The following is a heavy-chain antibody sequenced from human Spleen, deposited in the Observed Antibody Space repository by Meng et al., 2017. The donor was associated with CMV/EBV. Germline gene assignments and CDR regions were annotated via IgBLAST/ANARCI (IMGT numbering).Heavy chain of an antibody. CDR2: ISSSGSTI. J-gene: IGHJ3*02. Sequence: GESLKISCAASGFTFSDYYMSWIRQAPGKGLEWVSYISSSGSTIYYADSVKGRFTISRDNAKNTLYLQMNSLRAEDTAVYYCARARIAVAAFDIWGQGTMVTVSS. D-gene: IGHD6-19*01. CDR1: GFTFSDYY. CDR3: ARARIAVAAFDI. V-gene: IGHV3-11*04.